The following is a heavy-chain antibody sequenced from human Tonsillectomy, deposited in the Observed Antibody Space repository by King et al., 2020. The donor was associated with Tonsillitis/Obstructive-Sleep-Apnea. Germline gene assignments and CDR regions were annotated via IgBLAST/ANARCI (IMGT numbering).Heavy chain of an antibody. J-gene: IGHJ4*02. CDR2: IYSGDTDN. CDR3: ARGDGYPDY. CDR1: GYSFTISW. D-gene: IGHD5-24*01. V-gene: IGHV5-51*01. Sequence: QLVQSGAEVKKPGESLKSSCNGSGYSFTISWIGLVRQMSWEGLEWRGIIYSGDTDNSYSPSFQGQVTISADKSNVAAYLQWSSLKASDTAMYYCARGDGYPDYWGQGTLVTVSS.